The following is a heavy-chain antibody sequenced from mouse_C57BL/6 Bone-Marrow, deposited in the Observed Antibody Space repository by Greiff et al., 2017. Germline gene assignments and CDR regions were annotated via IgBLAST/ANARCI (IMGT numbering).Heavy chain of an antibody. J-gene: IGHJ1*03. V-gene: IGHV1-80*01. CDR3: ARGPPVVPDWYFDV. CDR2: IYPGDGDT. Sequence: LQESGAELVKPGAPVKISCKASGYAFSSYWMNWVKQRPGKGLEWIGQIYPGDGDTNYNGKFKGKATLTADKSSSTAYMQLSSLTSEDSAVYFCARGPPVVPDWYFDVWGTGTTVTVSS. CDR1: GYAFSSYW. D-gene: IGHD1-1*01.